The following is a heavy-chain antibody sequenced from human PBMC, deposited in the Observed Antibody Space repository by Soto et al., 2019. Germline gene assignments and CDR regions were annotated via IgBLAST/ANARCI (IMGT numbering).Heavy chain of an antibody. J-gene: IGHJ4*02. V-gene: IGHV3-30-3*01. CDR2: ISYDGSNK. CDR1: GFTFSSYA. CDR3: ARGRGYCGGTNCYLDY. D-gene: IGHD2-21*01. Sequence: SLRLSCAASGFTFSSYAMHWVRQAPGKGLEWVAVISYDGSNKYYADSVKGRFTISRDNAKNSLYLQMNSLRDDDTAVYYCARGRGYCGGTNCYLDYWGQGALVTVSS.